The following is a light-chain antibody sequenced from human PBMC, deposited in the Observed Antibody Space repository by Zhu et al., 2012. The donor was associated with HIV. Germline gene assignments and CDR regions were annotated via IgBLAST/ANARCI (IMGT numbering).Light chain of an antibody. J-gene: IGKJ3*01. CDR1: QNIYSD. Sequence: IKVTQSPATLSVSPGESATLSCRASQNIYSDLAWYQKKPGQAPRLLIYGVSTRAAGIPARFSGSGSGTDFTLTINNLEPEDFAVYYCQQRSNRPFTF. CDR2: GVS. CDR3: QQRSNRPFT. V-gene: IGKV3-11*01.